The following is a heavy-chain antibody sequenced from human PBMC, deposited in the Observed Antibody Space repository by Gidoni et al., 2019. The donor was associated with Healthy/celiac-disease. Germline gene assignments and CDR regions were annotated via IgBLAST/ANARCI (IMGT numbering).Heavy chain of an antibody. D-gene: IGHD3-22*01. CDR2: IYYSGST. V-gene: IGHV4-59*01. Sequence: QVQLQESGPGLVKPSETLSLTCTVPGGSISSYYWSWIRQPPGKGLEWIGYIYYSGSTNYNPSLKSRVTISVDTSKNQFSLKLSSVTAADTAVYYCARETPYYYDSSGYYYANWYFDLWGRGTLVTVSS. J-gene: IGHJ2*01. CDR3: ARETPYYYDSSGYYYANWYFDL. CDR1: GGSISSYY.